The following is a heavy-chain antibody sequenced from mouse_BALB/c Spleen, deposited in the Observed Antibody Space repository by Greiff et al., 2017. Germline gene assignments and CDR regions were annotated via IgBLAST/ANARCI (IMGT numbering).Heavy chain of an antibody. CDR1: GFTFSSYT. J-gene: IGHJ2*01. Sequence: EVHLVESGGGLVKPGGSLKLSCAASGFTFSSYTMSWVRQTPEKRLEWVATISSGGSYTYYPDSVKGRFTISRDNAKNTLYLQMSSLKSEDTAMYYCTRDLEYGNYFDYWGQGTTLTVSS. CDR2: ISSGGSYT. D-gene: IGHD2-10*02. CDR3: TRDLEYGNYFDY. V-gene: IGHV5-6-4*01.